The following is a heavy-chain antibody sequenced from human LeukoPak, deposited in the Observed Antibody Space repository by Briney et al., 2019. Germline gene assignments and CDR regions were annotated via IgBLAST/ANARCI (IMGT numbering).Heavy chain of an antibody. V-gene: IGHV1-45*02. J-gene: IGHJ3*02. CDR1: GYTFTSYG. D-gene: IGHD3-10*01. Sequence: ASVKVSCKASGYTFTSYGISWVRQAPGQGLEWMGWITPFNGNTNYAQKFQDRVTITRDRSMSTAYMELSSLRSEDTAMYYCARSGYYYGSGKVDAFDIWGQGTMVTVSS. CDR3: ARSGYYYGSGKVDAFDI. CDR2: ITPFNGNT.